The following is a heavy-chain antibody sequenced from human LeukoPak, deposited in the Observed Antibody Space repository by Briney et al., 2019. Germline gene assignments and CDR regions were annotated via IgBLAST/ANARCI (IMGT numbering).Heavy chain of an antibody. J-gene: IGHJ3*02. Sequence: SETLSLTCTVSGDSISSDNFYWSWIRQPAGKGLEWIGHIYASGSTNYRPSLKSRVTISVDKSNNQFSLRLNSVTAADTAVYYCAREDRDDAFDIWGQGTMVTVSS. CDR2: IYASGST. V-gene: IGHV4-61*09. D-gene: IGHD5-24*01. CDR3: AREDRDDAFDI. CDR1: GDSISSDNFY.